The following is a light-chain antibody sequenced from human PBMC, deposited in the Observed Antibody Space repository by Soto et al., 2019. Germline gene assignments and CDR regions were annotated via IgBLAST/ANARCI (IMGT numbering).Light chain of an antibody. CDR1: QGIAFY. J-gene: IGKJ3*01. Sequence: DVQMTQSPSSLSASVGDTVTITCRASQGIAFYLAWFQQRPGKAPNLLISAASNLQSGVPSRLSGSGSGTDFTLTISSLQPEDVATYYCQKYDTAPFTFGPGTRVEVK. V-gene: IGKV1-27*01. CDR3: QKYDTAPFT. CDR2: AAS.